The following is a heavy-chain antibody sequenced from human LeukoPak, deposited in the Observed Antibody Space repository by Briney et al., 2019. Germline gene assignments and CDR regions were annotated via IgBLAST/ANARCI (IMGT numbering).Heavy chain of an antibody. CDR1: GGSFSGYY. CDR2: INHSGST. J-gene: IGHJ5*02. CDR3: ARFFAAAGTDWFDP. Sequence: SETLSLTCAVYGGSFSGYYWSWIRQPPGKGLEWIGEINHSGSTNYNPSLKSRVTISVDTSKNQFPLKLSSVTAADTAVYYCARFFAAAGTDWFDPWGQGTLVTVSS. V-gene: IGHV4-34*01. D-gene: IGHD6-13*01.